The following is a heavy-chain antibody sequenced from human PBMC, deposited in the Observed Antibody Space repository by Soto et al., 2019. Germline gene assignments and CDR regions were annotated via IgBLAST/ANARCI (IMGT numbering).Heavy chain of an antibody. J-gene: IGHJ6*02. Sequence: SETLSLTCTVSGDSVSSRGYCWAWLRQPPGKRLEWIGSIYHSGNTYYNPSLKSRVTISVDTSKNQFSLKLSSVTAADTAVYYCAREKVLLWFGEASAYGMDVWGQGTTVTVSS. D-gene: IGHD3-10*01. CDR3: AREKVLLWFGEASAYGMDV. V-gene: IGHV4-39*07. CDR1: GDSVSSRGYC. CDR2: IYHSGNT.